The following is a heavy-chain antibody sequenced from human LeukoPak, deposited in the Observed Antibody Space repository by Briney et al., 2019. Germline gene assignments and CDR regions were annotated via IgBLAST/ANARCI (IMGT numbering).Heavy chain of an antibody. V-gene: IGHV3-15*01. CDR1: GFTFTNAW. CDR2: IKSKSDGGTT. Sequence: GGSLRLSCAASGFTFTNAWMNRVRQAPGKGLEWVDRIKSKSDGGTTDYAAPVKGRFAISRDDSKNTLYLQMNSLGSEDTAVYYCTTAPKPYGDYVDYRGQGTLVTVPS. CDR3: TTAPKPYGDYVDY. D-gene: IGHD4-17*01. J-gene: IGHJ4*02.